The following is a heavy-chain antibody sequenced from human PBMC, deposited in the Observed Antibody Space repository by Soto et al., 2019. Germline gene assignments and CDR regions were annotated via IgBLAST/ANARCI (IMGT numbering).Heavy chain of an antibody. D-gene: IGHD2-15*01. CDR3: ARRWGRSFDY. CDR1: GGSVNSGGSY. J-gene: IGHJ4*02. V-gene: IGHV4-61*08. Sequence: SETLSLTCTVSGGSVNSGGSYWSWIRQPPGKGLEWIGYMYYSGSTNYNPSLKSRVTISVDMSKNQFSLKLSSVTAADTAVYYCARRWGRSFDYWGQGTLVTVSS. CDR2: MYYSGST.